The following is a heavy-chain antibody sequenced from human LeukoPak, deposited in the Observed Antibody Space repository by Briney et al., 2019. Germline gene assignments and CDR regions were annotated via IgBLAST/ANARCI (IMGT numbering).Heavy chain of an antibody. CDR2: SSIRGGDT. J-gene: IGHJ4*02. Sequence: GGSLRLSCAASGFTFSSYAMSWGRQAPGKGLEWVSSSSIRGGDTSYEDSVKSRFTISRDNSKNTLYLQLNSLRVDAAAIYYCAKHRRSTLVTAYFDSWGQGTLVTVSS. V-gene: IGHV3-23*01. CDR3: AKHRRSTLVTAYFDS. CDR1: GFTFSSYA. D-gene: IGHD2-21*02.